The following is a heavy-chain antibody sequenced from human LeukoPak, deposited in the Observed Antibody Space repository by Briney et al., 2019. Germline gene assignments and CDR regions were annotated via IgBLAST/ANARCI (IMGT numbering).Heavy chain of an antibody. V-gene: IGHV3-23*01. CDR2: ISGSAIST. J-gene: IGHJ4*02. Sequence: GGSLRLSCAASGFTFRSYAMSWVRQAPGKGLEWVSAISGSAISTYYADSVKGRFTISRDNSKNTLYLQMNSLRAEDTAVYYCATPKGIAAAERGAEWLSYFDYWGQGTLVTVSS. CDR3: ATPKGIAAAERGAEWLSYFDY. CDR1: GFTFRSYA. D-gene: IGHD6-13*01.